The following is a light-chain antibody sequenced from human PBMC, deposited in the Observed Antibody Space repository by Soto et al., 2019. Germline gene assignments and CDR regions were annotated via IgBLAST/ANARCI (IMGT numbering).Light chain of an antibody. V-gene: IGKV3D-20*01. J-gene: IGKJ4*01. CDR3: HHFADSPT. CDR2: DAS. CDR1: QSITSNL. Sequence: IVLTQSPVTLSLSPGERATLSCGASQSITSNLVAWYQKKPGLAPRLLIFDASTRAIGIPDRFSGSGSGTDFTLTIRGLEPEDSAVYYCHHFADSPTFGGGTKVEIK.